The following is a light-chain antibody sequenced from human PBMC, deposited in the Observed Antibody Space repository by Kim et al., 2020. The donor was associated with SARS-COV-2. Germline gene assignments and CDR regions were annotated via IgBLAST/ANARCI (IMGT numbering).Light chain of an antibody. CDR2: GAS. J-gene: IGKJ4*01. V-gene: IGKV3-20*01. CDR1: QGVSSSY. Sequence: SLAPGERVTLACRASQGVSSSYLAWYQQKPGQAPRLLIYGASSRATGSPDRFSGSGSGTDFTLTISRLEPEDFAVYYCHQYGGSLFGGGTKVDIK. CDR3: HQYGGSL.